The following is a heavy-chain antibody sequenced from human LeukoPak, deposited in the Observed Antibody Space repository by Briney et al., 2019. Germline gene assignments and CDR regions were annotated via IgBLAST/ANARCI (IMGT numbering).Heavy chain of an antibody. CDR3: ARSKCRLDTAMVILDY. CDR1: GGSISSYY. V-gene: IGHV4-59*01. J-gene: IGHJ4*02. D-gene: IGHD5-18*01. CDR2: IYYSGST. Sequence: SETLSLTCTVSGGSISSYYWSWIRQPPGKGLGWIGYIYYSGSTNYNPSLKSRVTISVDTSKNQFSLKLSSVTAADTAVYYCARSKCRLDTAMVILDYWGQGTLVTVSS.